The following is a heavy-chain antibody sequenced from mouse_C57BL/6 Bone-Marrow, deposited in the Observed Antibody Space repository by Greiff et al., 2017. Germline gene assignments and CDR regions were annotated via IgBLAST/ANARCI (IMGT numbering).Heavy chain of an antibody. CDR2: INPSTGGT. Sequence: VQLQQSGPELVKPGASVKISCKASGYSFTGYYMNWVKQSPDKSLEWIGEINPSTGGTTYNQKFKAKATLTVDKSSSTAYMQLKSLTSEGSAVYYCASPFITTVVDHYAMDYWGQGTSVTVSS. CDR3: ASPFITTVVDHYAMDY. CDR1: GYSFTGYY. J-gene: IGHJ4*01. V-gene: IGHV1-42*01. D-gene: IGHD1-1*01.